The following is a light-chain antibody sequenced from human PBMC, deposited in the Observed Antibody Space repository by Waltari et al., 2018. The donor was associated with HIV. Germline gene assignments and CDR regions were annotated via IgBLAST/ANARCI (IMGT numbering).Light chain of an antibody. CDR2: WAS. V-gene: IGKV4-1*01. Sequence: DIAMTQSPDTLTVSLGERATINCRSSQKILYSANNKNYLAWYQQKSGHPPKVLFYWASTRESGVPNRFSGSGSGTDFTLTISSLQAEDVAVYYCQQYYSLPWTFGQGTKVEI. CDR1: QKILYSANNKNY. CDR3: QQYYSLPWT. J-gene: IGKJ1*01.